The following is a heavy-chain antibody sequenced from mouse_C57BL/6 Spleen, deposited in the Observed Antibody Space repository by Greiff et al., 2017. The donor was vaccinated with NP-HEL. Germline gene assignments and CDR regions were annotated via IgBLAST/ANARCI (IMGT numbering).Heavy chain of an antibody. CDR1: GYTFTDYY. CDR3: ARDERLGFDY. D-gene: IGHD4-1*01. CDR2: INPNNGGT. V-gene: IGHV1-26*01. J-gene: IGHJ2*01. Sequence: VQLQQSGPELVKPGASVKISCKASGYTFTDYYMNWVKQSHGKSLEWIGDINPNNGGTSYNQKFKGKATLTVDKSSSTAYMELRSLTSEDSAVYYCARDERLGFDYWGQGTTLTVSS.